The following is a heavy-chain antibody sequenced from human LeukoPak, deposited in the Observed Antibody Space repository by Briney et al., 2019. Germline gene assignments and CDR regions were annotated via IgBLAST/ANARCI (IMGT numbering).Heavy chain of an antibody. V-gene: IGHV3-23*01. CDR1: GFTFNNYA. CDR2: IRGSGGGT. Sequence: PGGSLRLSCAASGFTFNNYAMTWVRQTPGKGLEWVSSIRGSGGGTSYADSVKGRFTMSRDNSKNTLYLQMNSLRVEDTAVYFCGRDPYGDYVGAFDFRGPGTLVTVSS. J-gene: IGHJ3*01. D-gene: IGHD4-17*01. CDR3: GRDPYGDYVGAFDF.